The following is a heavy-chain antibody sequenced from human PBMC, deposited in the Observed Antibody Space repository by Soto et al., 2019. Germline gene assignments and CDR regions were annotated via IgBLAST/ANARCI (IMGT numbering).Heavy chain of an antibody. V-gene: IGHV4-31*03. J-gene: IGHJ4*02. Sequence: SSETLSLTCTVSGASVSTGVYYWTWIRQHPGKGLEWIGYIDNSGSTYYNPSLTGRVDISVDTSKSEFSLNLQSLTAADTAFYYCAGAVSDFDVRRYRTSYFDQWGQGILVTVSS. CDR1: GASVSTGVYY. CDR3: AGAVSDFDVRRYRTSYFDQ. CDR2: IDNSGST. D-gene: IGHD3-10*02.